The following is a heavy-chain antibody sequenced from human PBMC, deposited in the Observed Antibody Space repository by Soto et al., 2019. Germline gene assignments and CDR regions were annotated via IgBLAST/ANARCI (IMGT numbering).Heavy chain of an antibody. CDR3: ARDQVGAATEDFQH. CDR2: IYSGGST. CDR1: GFTVSSNY. D-gene: IGHD1-26*01. V-gene: IGHV3-66*01. Sequence: EVQLVESGGGLVQPGGSLRLSCAASGFTVSSNYMSWVRQAPGKGLEWVSVIYSGGSTYYADSVKGRFTISRDNSKNTLYLQMTSLRAEDTAVYSCARDQVGAATEDFQHWGQGTLVTVSS. J-gene: IGHJ1*01.